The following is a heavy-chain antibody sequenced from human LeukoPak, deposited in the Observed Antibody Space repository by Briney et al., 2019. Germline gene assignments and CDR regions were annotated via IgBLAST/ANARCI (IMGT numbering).Heavy chain of an antibody. V-gene: IGHV3-30*03. CDR1: GFAFSSYG. D-gene: IGHD4-17*01. Sequence: GRSLRLSCAASGFAFSSYGMHWVRQAPGKGLEWVAVISYDGSNKYYADSVKGRFTISRDNSKNTLYLQMNSLRAEDTAVYYCARDKGDYDSHAVDYWGQGTLFTVSS. CDR2: ISYDGSNK. CDR3: ARDKGDYDSHAVDY. J-gene: IGHJ4*02.